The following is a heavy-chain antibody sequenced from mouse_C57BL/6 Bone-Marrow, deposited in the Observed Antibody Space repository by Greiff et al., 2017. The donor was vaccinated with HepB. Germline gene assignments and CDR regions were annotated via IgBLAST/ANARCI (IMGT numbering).Heavy chain of an antibody. J-gene: IGHJ4*01. Sequence: QVQLQQSGAELARPGASVKLSCKASGYTFTSYGISWVKQRTGQGLEWIGEIYPRSGNTYYNEKFKGNATLTADKSSSTAYMELRSLTSEDSAVYFCASLWPYAMDYWGQGTSVTVSS. CDR3: ASLWPYAMDY. CDR2: IYPRSGNT. D-gene: IGHD1-1*02. CDR1: GYTFTSYG. V-gene: IGHV1-81*01.